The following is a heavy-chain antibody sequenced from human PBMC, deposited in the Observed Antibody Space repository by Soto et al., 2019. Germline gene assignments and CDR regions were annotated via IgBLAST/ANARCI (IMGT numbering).Heavy chain of an antibody. CDR1: GYSFTGYY. J-gene: IGHJ4*02. Sequence: GPSVTVSCKASGYSFTGYYMHWVRQAPGQGLEWMGWIDPHSGGTNYVPEFQGRVAMTSDTSMTTVYMELSRLRSDDTAVYYCARDPIRDGYNNGLDYWGRGTLVTVSS. CDR3: ARDPIRDGYNNGLDY. D-gene: IGHD5-12*01. V-gene: IGHV1-2*02. CDR2: IDPHSGGT.